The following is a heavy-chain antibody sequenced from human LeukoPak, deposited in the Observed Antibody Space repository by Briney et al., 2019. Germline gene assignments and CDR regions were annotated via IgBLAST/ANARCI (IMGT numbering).Heavy chain of an antibody. CDR2: ISWNSGSI. Sequence: PEGSLRLSCAASGFTFDDYAMHWVRHAPGKGLEWVSGISWNSGSIGYADSVKGRFTISRDNAKNSLYLQMNSLRAEDTALYYCAKDHYDILTGYYKDWGQGTLVTVSS. J-gene: IGHJ4*02. V-gene: IGHV3-9*01. D-gene: IGHD3-9*01. CDR3: AKDHYDILTGYYKD. CDR1: GFTFDDYA.